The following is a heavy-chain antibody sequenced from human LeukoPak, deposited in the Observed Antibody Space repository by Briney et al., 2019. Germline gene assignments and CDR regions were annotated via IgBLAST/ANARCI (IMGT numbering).Heavy chain of an antibody. Sequence: SETLSLTCAVYGGSFSGYYWSWIRQPPGKGLEWIGEINHSGSTNYNPSLKSRVTISVDTSKNQFSLKLSSVTAADTAVYYCASVRGAAAGYYYYYYGMDVWGQGTTVTVSS. CDR1: GGSFSGYY. CDR2: INHSGST. D-gene: IGHD6-13*01. CDR3: ASVRGAAAGYYYYYYGMDV. J-gene: IGHJ6*02. V-gene: IGHV4-34*01.